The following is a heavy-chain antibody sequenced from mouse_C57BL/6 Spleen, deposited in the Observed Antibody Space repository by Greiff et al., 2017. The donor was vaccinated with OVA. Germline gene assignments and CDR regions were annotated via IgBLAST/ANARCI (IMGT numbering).Heavy chain of an antibody. Sequence: QVQLQQSGPGLVAPSQSLSITCTVSGFSLTSYAISWVRQPPGKGLEWLGVIWTGGGTNYNSALKSRLSISKDNSKSQVFLKMNSLQTDDTARYYCARDYYGSSPYYAMDYWGQGTSVTVSS. V-gene: IGHV2-9-1*01. CDR3: ARDYYGSSPYYAMDY. CDR2: IWTGGGT. D-gene: IGHD1-1*01. J-gene: IGHJ4*01. CDR1: GFSLTSYA.